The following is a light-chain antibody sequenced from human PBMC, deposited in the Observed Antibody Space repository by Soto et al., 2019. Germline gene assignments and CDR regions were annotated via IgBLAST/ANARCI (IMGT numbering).Light chain of an antibody. J-gene: IGKJ1*01. CDR3: QQHSHWPPWT. CDR1: ENVRTF. V-gene: IGKV3-11*01. CDR2: GAS. Sequence: EVVLTQSPATLSLSPGERATLSCRASENVRTFVDWYQQKPGQAPRLLIYGASNRATGIPARFSGSGSGTEFTLTISNREPEDFAVYYCQQHSHWPPWTFGQGTRVEIQ.